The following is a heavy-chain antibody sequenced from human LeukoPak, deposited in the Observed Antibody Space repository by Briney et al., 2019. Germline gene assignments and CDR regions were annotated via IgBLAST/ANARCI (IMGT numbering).Heavy chain of an antibody. CDR1: GFTFSSYA. CDR3: AKSLLRYYYFDY. J-gene: IGHJ4*02. D-gene: IGHD1-14*01. V-gene: IGHV3-23*01. Sequence: GGSLRLSCAASGFTFSSYAMSWVRQAPGKGLEWVSAISGGGGSTYYADSVKGRFTISRDNSKNTLYLQMNSLRAEDTAVYYCAKSLLRYYYFDYWGQGTLVTVSS. CDR2: ISGGGGST.